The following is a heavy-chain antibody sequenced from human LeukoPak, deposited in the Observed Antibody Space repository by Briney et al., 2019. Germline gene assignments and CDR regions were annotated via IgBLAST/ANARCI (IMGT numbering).Heavy chain of an antibody. J-gene: IGHJ4*02. CDR1: GFTVSSNY. V-gene: IGHV3-66*01. CDR3: ASSDSSGYYYVRPLAY. CDR2: IYSGGNT. D-gene: IGHD3-22*01. Sequence: GGSLRLSCAASGFTVSSNYMSWVRQAPGKGLEWVSVIYSGGNTYYADSVKGRFTISRDNSKNTLYLQMNSLRAEDTALYYCASSDSSGYYYVRPLAYWGQGTLVTVSS.